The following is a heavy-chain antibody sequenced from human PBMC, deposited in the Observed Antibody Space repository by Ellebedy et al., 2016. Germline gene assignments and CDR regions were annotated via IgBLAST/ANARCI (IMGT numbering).Heavy chain of an antibody. CDR2: INAGNGNT. Sequence: ASVKVSCKASGYSFTSYAMHWVRQAPGQRLEWMGWINAGNGNTKYSQKFQGRVTITRDTSASTAYMELSSLRSEDTAVYYCAREVITTAAIQPNFDYWGQGTLVTVSS. CDR3: AREVITTAAIQPNFDY. V-gene: IGHV1-3*01. CDR1: GYSFTSYA. J-gene: IGHJ4*02. D-gene: IGHD2-2*02.